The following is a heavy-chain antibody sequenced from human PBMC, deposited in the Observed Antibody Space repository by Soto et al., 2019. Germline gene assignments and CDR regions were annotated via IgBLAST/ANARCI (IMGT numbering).Heavy chain of an antibody. D-gene: IGHD2-15*01. J-gene: IGHJ4*02. V-gene: IGHV1-69*06. Sequence: GASVKVSCKASGGTFSSYAISWVRQAPGQGLEWMGGIIPIFGTANYAQKFQGRVTITADKSTSTAYMELSSLRSEDTAVYYCARVHRYCSGGSCYTDFDYWGQGTLVTVS. CDR3: ARVHRYCSGGSCYTDFDY. CDR2: IIPIFGTA. CDR1: GGTFSSYA.